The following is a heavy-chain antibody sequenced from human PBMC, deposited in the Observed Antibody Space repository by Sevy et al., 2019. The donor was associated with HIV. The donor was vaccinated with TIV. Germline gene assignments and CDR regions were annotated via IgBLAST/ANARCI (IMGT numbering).Heavy chain of an antibody. CDR1: GFSVSSHA. CDR2: LSYDGSTQ. D-gene: IGHD6-19*01. CDR3: TRDAGYSVGWYPSNY. Sequence: GGSLRLSCAASGFSVSSHAMHWVRQAPGKGLEWVALLSYDGSTQYYADSGKGRFSISRDNSKNILYLQMKSLRPADTALYYCTRDAGYSVGWYPSNYWGQGTLVTVSS. V-gene: IGHV3-30*04. J-gene: IGHJ4*02.